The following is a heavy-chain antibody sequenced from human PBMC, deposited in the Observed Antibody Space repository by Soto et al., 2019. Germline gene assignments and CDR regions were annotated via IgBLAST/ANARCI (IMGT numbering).Heavy chain of an antibody. J-gene: IGHJ4*02. CDR2: IWYDGSNK. CDR1: GFTFSSYG. CDR3: ARDGRSLQFRFPDY. Sequence: PGGSLRLSCAASGFTFSSYGMHWVRQAPGKGLEWVAVIWYDGSNKYYADSVKGRFTISRDNSKNTLYLQMNSLRAEDTAVYYCARDGRSLQFRFPDYWGQGTLVTVSS. D-gene: IGHD5-12*01. V-gene: IGHV3-33*01.